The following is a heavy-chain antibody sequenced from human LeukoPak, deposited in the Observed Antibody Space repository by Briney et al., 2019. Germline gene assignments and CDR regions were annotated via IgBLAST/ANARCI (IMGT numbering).Heavy chain of an antibody. Sequence: PSETLSLTCTVSGGSISSYYWSWIRQPVGKGLEWIGRIYTSGSTNYNPSLKSRVTMSVDTSKNQFSLKLNSVTAADTAVYYCARHYYDSSGYSLSRLDYWGQGTLVTVSS. CDR3: ARHYYDSSGYSLSRLDY. J-gene: IGHJ4*02. V-gene: IGHV4-4*07. D-gene: IGHD3-22*01. CDR1: GGSISSYY. CDR2: IYTSGST.